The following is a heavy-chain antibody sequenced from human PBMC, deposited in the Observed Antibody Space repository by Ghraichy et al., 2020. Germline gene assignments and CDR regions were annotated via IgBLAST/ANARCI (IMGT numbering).Heavy chain of an antibody. J-gene: IGHJ4*02. D-gene: IGHD3/OR15-3a*01. V-gene: IGHV3-7*01. Sequence: GGSLRLSCAASGFTFSNSWMSWVRQAPGKGLEWVANIKNDGSDKGYVDSVRGRFTISRDNAKNSVYLQINSLRVEDTAVYYCAREGTGWNNFDYWGQGTLVTVSS. CDR3: AREGTGWNNFDY. CDR1: GFTFSNSW. CDR2: IKNDGSDK.